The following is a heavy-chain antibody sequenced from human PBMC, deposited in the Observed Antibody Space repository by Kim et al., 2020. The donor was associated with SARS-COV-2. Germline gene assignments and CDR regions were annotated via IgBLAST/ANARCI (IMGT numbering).Heavy chain of an antibody. CDR3: ARGVSNSSCDYYYYYMDV. Sequence: ASVKVSCKASGYTFSSYGMSWVRQAPGQGLEWMGWISVYNGNTNYAQKLQGRVTMTTDTSTSTAYMELRSLRSDDTAVYYCARGVSNSSCDYYYYYMDVWGQGTPVTVSS. J-gene: IGHJ6*03. CDR2: ISVYNGNT. D-gene: IGHD6-6*01. V-gene: IGHV1-18*01. CDR1: GYTFSSYG.